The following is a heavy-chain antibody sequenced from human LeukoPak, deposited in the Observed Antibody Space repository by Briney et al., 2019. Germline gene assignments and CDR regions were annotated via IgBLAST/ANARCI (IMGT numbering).Heavy chain of an antibody. CDR3: AKDQTIFGGDYYYYYMDV. CDR1: GFTFSSYA. J-gene: IGHJ6*03. Sequence: GGSLRLSCAASGFTFSSYAMSWVRQAPGKGLEWVSAISGSGGSTYYADSVKGRFTISRDNSKNALYLQMNSLRAEDTAVYYCAKDQTIFGGDYYYYYMDVWGKGTTVTVSS. V-gene: IGHV3-23*01. CDR2: ISGSGGST. D-gene: IGHD3-3*01.